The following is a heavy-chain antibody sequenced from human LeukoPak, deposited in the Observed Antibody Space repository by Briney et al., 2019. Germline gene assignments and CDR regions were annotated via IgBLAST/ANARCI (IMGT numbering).Heavy chain of an antibody. CDR1: GFTFSSYA. CDR2: ISYDGSNK. J-gene: IGHJ6*02. D-gene: IGHD2-15*01. V-gene: IGHV3-30-3*01. CDR3: ARDAGSRRLVVVAAYSAIGMDV. Sequence: GGSLRLSCAASGFTFSSYAMHWVRQAPGKGLEWVAVISYDGSNKYYADSVKGRYTISRDNSKNTLYLQMNSLRAEDTAVYYCARDAGSRRLVVVAAYSAIGMDVWGQGTTVTVSS.